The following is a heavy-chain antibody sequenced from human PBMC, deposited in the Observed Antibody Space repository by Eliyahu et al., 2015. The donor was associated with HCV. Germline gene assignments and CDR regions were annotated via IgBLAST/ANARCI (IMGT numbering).Heavy chain of an antibody. Sequence: QVQLVQSGAEVKKPGSSVKVSCKASGGTFSSYAISWVRQAPGQGLEWMGGIIPIFGTANYAQKFQGRVTITADESTSTAYMELSSLRSEDTAVYYCARERVEGGYCSGGSCQNSFDYWGQGTLVTVSS. V-gene: IGHV1-69*01. J-gene: IGHJ4*02. D-gene: IGHD2-15*01. CDR2: IIPIFGTA. CDR1: GGTFSSYA. CDR3: ARERVEGGYCSGGSCQNSFDY.